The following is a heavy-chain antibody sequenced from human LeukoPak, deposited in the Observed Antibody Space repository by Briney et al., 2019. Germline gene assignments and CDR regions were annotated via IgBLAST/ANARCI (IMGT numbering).Heavy chain of an antibody. D-gene: IGHD2-15*01. Sequence: GGSLRLSCAASAFTFSDYYMSWIRQAPGKGLEWVSYISSRSTYTNYADSVKGRFTISRDNAKNSLYLQMNGLRAEDTAVYYCARGGYCSAGSCPPDGYWGQGTLVTVSS. V-gene: IGHV3-11*05. CDR2: ISSRSTYT. J-gene: IGHJ4*02. CDR1: AFTFSDYY. CDR3: ARGGYCSAGSCPPDGY.